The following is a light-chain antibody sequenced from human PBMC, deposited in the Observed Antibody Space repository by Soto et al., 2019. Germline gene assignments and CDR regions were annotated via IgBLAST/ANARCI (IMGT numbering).Light chain of an antibody. Sequence: EIVMTQSPATLSVSPGERATLSCRASQSVSSNLAWYQQKPGQAPRLLIYGASTRATGIPARFSGSGSGTEFTLTISSLQSEDFAVYYCQQRSNWPRMFGQGTKVVIK. CDR1: QSVSSN. J-gene: IGKJ1*01. V-gene: IGKV3-15*01. CDR2: GAS. CDR3: QQRSNWPRM.